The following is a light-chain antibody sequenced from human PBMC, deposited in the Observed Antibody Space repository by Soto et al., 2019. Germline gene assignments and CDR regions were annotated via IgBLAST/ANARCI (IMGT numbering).Light chain of an antibody. CDR2: EVS. CDR1: SSDVGGYNY. J-gene: IGLJ1*01. Sequence: QSVLTQPASVSGSPGQSITISCTGTSSDVGGYNYVSWYQQHPGKAPKFLIYEVSNRPSGASNRFSGSKSGNTASLTISGLQAEDEADYYCSSYTSSSTYVFGTGTKVTVL. V-gene: IGLV2-14*01. CDR3: SSYTSSSTYV.